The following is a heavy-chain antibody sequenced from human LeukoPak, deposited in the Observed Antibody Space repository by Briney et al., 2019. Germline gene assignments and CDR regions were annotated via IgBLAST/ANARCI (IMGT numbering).Heavy chain of an antibody. CDR2: INSDGSST. V-gene: IGHV3-74*01. Sequence: GGSLRLSCAASGFTFSSYWMHWVRQAPGKGLVWVSRINSDGSSTSYADSVKGRFTISRDNAKNTLYLQMNSLRAEDTAVYYCAKCVVVPAASSGPVDYWGQGTLVTVSS. CDR1: GFTFSSYW. J-gene: IGHJ4*02. D-gene: IGHD2-2*01. CDR3: AKCVVVPAASSGPVDY.